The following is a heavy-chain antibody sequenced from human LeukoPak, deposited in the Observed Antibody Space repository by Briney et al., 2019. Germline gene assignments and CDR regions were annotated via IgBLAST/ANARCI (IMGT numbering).Heavy chain of an antibody. CDR3: ARDSEYSSSFAFDI. CDR2: INQDGSER. Sequence: GGSLRLSCAASGFTFSSHWMTWVRQAPGKGLEWVAHINQDGSERYYVDSVKGRFTISRDNAKNSLYLQMSSLRAEDTAVYYCARDSEYSSSFAFDIWGQGTMVTVSS. CDR1: GFTFSSHW. D-gene: IGHD6-13*01. J-gene: IGHJ3*02. V-gene: IGHV3-7*01.